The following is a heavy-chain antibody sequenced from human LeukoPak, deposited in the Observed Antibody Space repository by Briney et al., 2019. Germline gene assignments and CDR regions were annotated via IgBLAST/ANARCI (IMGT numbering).Heavy chain of an antibody. CDR1: GYSFTAYS. CDR2: INPNTGAA. D-gene: IGHD3-10*01. V-gene: IGHV1-2*02. CDR3: AKVLSASGSYVDDY. Sequence: ASVKVSCKASGYSFTAYSLHWVRQAPGQGLEWLGWINPNTGAADYEQEFQGRVILTRDTSISTAYMELNRLRSDDTAVYYCAKVLSASGSYVDDYWGQGTPVTVSS. J-gene: IGHJ4*01.